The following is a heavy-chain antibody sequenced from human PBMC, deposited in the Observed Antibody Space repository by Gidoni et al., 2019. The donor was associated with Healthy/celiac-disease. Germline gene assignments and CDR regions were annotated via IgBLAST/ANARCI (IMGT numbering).Heavy chain of an antibody. CDR2: ISSSGSTI. CDR1: GFTFSDYY. D-gene: IGHD1-20*01. J-gene: IGHJ6*02. Sequence: QVQLVESGGGLVKPGGSLRPSGAASGFTFSDYYMSWIRQAPGKGLEWVSYISSSGSTIYYADSVKGRFTISRDNAKNSLYLQMNSLRAEDTAVYYCARENNWKDDGLAGGMDVWGQGTTVTVSS. CDR3: ARENNWKDDGLAGGMDV. V-gene: IGHV3-11*01.